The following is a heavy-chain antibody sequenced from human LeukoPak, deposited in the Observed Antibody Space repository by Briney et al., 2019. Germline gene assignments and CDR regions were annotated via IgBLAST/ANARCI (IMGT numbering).Heavy chain of an antibody. Sequence: GGSLRLSCAASGFTFSSYAMSWVRQAPGKGLEYVSAISSNGGSTYYANSVKGRFTITRDNSKNTLYLQMGSLRAEDMAVYYCARVYSSSSEGDYWGQGTLVTVSS. CDR3: ARVYSSSSEGDY. CDR1: GFTFSSYA. J-gene: IGHJ4*02. V-gene: IGHV3-64*01. D-gene: IGHD6-6*01. CDR2: ISSNGGST.